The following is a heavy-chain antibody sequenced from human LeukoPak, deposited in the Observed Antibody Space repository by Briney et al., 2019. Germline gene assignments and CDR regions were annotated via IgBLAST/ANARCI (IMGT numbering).Heavy chain of an antibody. CDR1: GFTFDDYA. CDR3: AKDPTYSSSPNYFDY. V-gene: IGHV3-9*01. J-gene: IGHJ4*02. Sequence: SLRLSCAASGFTFDDYAMHWVRQAPGKGLEWVSGISWNSGSIGYADSVKGRFTISRDNAKNSLYLQMNSLRAEDTALYYCAKDPTYSSSPNYFDYWGQGTLVTVSS. CDR2: ISWNSGSI. D-gene: IGHD6-13*01.